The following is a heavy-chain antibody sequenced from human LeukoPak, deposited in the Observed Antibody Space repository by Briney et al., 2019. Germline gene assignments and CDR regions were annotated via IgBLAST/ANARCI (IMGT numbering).Heavy chain of an antibody. CDR2: ISAYNGNT. D-gene: IGHD6-13*01. CDR1: GYTFTSYG. V-gene: IGHV1-18*01. Sequence: ASVKVSCKASGYTFTSYGISWVRQASGQGLEWMGWISAYNGNTNYAQKLQGRVTMTTDTSTSTAYMELRSLRSDDTAVYYCAREGSSSWYTSTPFRFDYWGQGTLVTVSS. J-gene: IGHJ4*02. CDR3: AREGSSSWYTSTPFRFDY.